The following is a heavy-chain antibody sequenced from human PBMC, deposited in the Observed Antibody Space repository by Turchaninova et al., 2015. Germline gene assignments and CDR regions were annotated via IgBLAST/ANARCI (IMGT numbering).Heavy chain of an antibody. CDR2: ISSSGSTI. J-gene: IGHJ4*02. D-gene: IGHD3-3*01. CDR1: GFTFSSYE. Sequence: EVQLVESGGGLVQPGGSLVLPCSASGFTFSSYEMHWVRQAPGKGLEWVSYISSSGSTIYYADSVKGRFTISRDNAKNSLYLQMNSLRAEDTAVYYCARALLRPADYWGQGTLVTVSS. V-gene: IGHV3-48*03. CDR3: ARALLRPADY.